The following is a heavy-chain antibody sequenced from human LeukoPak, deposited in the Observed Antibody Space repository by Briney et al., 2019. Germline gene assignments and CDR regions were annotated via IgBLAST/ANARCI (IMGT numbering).Heavy chain of an antibody. CDR2: IYYSGST. Sequence: KASETLSLTCTVSGGSISSYYWSWIRQPPGKGLEWIGYIYYSGSTNYNPSLKSRVTISVDTSKDQFSLKLSSVTAADTAVYYCARELDDYWGQGTLVTVSS. V-gene: IGHV4-59*01. D-gene: IGHD3-3*01. J-gene: IGHJ4*02. CDR1: GGSISSYY. CDR3: ARELDDY.